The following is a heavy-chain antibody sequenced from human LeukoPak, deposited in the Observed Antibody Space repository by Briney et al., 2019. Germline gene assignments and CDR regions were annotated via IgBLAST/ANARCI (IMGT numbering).Heavy chain of an antibody. CDR1: GGSVSNYY. CDR2: IYYSGST. D-gene: IGHD1-26*01. CDR3: AREGLVHKPYSGSYDPQDGAFDI. J-gene: IGHJ3*02. V-gene: IGHV4-59*02. Sequence: SETLSLTCTVSGGSVSNYYWSWIRQPPGKGLEWIGYIYYSGSTNYNPSLKSRVTISVDTSKNQVSLKLSSVTAADTAVYYCAREGLVHKPYSGSYDPQDGAFDIWGQGTMVTVSS.